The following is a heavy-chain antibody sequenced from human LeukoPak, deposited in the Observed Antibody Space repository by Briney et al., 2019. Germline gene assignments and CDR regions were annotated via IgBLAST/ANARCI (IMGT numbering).Heavy chain of an antibody. CDR1: GFTFSSYG. CDR3: AKAQLVDTAMVPFDY. V-gene: IGHV3-30*02. Sequence: GGSLRLSCAASGFTFSSYGMHWVRQAPGKGLERVAFIRYDGSNKYYADSVKGRFTISRDNSKNTLYLQMNRLRAEDTAVYYCAKAQLVDTAMVPFDYWGQGTLVTVSS. D-gene: IGHD5-18*01. CDR2: IRYDGSNK. J-gene: IGHJ4*02.